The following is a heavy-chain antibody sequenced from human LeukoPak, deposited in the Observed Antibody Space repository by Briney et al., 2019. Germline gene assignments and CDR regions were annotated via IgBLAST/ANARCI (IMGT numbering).Heavy chain of an antibody. Sequence: GGSLRLSCAASGFTFSSYGMHWVRQAPGKGLEWVAVISYDGSNKYYADSVRGLFTISRDNSKSTLYLQMNSLRAEDTAVYHCVKSAGKDGYRDVFDIWGQGTVVTVSS. CDR3: VKSAGKDGYRDVFDI. J-gene: IGHJ3*02. V-gene: IGHV3-30*12. CDR1: GFTFSSYG. D-gene: IGHD5-24*01. CDR2: ISYDGSNK.